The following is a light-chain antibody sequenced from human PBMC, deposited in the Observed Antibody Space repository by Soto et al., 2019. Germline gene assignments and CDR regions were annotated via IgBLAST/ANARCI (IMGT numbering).Light chain of an antibody. V-gene: IGKV3-20*01. J-gene: IGKJ3*01. CDR3: QQYGSSPPVT. Sequence: EIVLTQSPGTLSLSPGERATLSCRASQSVTGSYLAWYQQKPGQAPRLLIYGASSSASSIPDRFSGSGSGTDFTLTISRLEPEDFAVYFCQQYGSSPPVTFGPGTKVEIK. CDR2: GAS. CDR1: QSVTGSY.